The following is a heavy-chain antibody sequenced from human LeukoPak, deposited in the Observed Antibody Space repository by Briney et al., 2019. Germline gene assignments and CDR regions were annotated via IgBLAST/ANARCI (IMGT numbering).Heavy chain of an antibody. J-gene: IGHJ4*02. CDR3: ASQHIEYSSTAY. D-gene: IGHD6-6*01. Sequence: GGSLRLSCAASGFTFSSYAMHWVRQAPGKGLEWVAVISYDGSNKYYADSVKGRFTISRDNAKNSLYLQMNSLRAEDTAVYYCASQHIEYSSTAYWGQGTLVTVSS. CDR2: ISYDGSNK. CDR1: GFTFSSYA. V-gene: IGHV3-30*04.